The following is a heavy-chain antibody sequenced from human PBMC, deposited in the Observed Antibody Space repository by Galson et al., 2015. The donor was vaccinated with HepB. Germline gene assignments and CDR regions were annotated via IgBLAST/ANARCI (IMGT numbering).Heavy chain of an antibody. V-gene: IGHV1-69*13. CDR2: IIPIFGTA. CDR3: VREEVVGKEFDP. CDR1: GGTFSSYA. D-gene: IGHD2-15*01. Sequence: SVKVSCKASGGTFSSYAISWVRQAPGQGLEWMGGIIPIFGTANYAQKFQGRVTITADESTSTAYMELSSLRSEDTAVYYCVREEVVGKEFDPWGQGTLVTVSS. J-gene: IGHJ5*02.